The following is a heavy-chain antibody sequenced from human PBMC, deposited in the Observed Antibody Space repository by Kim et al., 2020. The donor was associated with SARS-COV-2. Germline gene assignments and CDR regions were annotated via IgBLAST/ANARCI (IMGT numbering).Heavy chain of an antibody. CDR2: FDPEDGET. D-gene: IGHD6-6*01. CDR3: ATAPRFSYSSSIYFDY. CDR1: GYTLTELS. J-gene: IGHJ4*02. Sequence: ASVKVSCKVSGYTLTELSMHWVRQAPGKGLEWMGGFDPEDGETIYAQKFQGRVTMTEDTSTDTAYMELSSLRSEDTAVYYCATAPRFSYSSSIYFDYWGQGTLVTVSS. V-gene: IGHV1-24*01.